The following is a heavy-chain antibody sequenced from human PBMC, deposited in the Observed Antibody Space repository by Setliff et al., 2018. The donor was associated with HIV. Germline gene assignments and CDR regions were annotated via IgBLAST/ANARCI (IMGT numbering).Heavy chain of an antibody. D-gene: IGHD1-26*01. J-gene: IGHJ4*02. CDR2: VYTSGSP. V-gene: IGHV4-4*08. CDR1: GGSINSNY. CDR3: ARTRAPYFFDF. Sequence: SETLSLTCTVSGGSINSNYWSWIRQPPGKGLEWIGYVYTSGSPRYNPSLKSRVTISVDTSKNQFSLQLNSVTAADTAVYFCARTRAPYFFDFWGQGAQVTVSS.